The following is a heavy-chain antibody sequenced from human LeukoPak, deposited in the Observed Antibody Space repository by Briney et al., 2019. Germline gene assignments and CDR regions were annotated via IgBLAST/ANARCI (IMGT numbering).Heavy chain of an antibody. Sequence: SETLSLTCAVYGVSFSGYYWSWIRQPPGKGLEWIGEINHSGSTNYNPSLKSRVTISVDTSKNQFSLKLSSVTAADTAVYYCARGRAFYYDSSGYRYWGQGTLVTVSS. CDR2: INHSGST. V-gene: IGHV4-34*01. J-gene: IGHJ4*02. CDR1: GVSFSGYY. CDR3: ARGRAFYYDSSGYRY. D-gene: IGHD3-22*01.